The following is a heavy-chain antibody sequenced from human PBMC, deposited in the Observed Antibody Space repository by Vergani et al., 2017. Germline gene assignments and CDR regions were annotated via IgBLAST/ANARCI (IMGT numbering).Heavy chain of an antibody. CDR2: VHRNGNT. D-gene: IGHD3-10*01. J-gene: IGHJ4*02. Sequence: QVDLQESGPGLVKSSETLSLNCAVSGYSVGSGYYWGWIRQPPGRGREWIGCVHRNGNTYYISSLRSRATISRDTSKNQFSLRLTSVTAADTAVYYCARQNPYGSAHVDFWGRGVLVTVSA. V-gene: IGHV4-38-2*01. CDR3: ARQNPYGSAHVDF. CDR1: GYSVGSGYY.